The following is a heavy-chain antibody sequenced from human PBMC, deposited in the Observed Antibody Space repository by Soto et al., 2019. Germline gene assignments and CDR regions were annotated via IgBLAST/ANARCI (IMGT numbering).Heavy chain of an antibody. J-gene: IGHJ4*02. CDR2: IYYSGST. D-gene: IGHD4-17*01. CDR1: GGSISSSSYY. V-gene: IGHV4-39*01. Sequence: QLQLQESGPGLVKPSETLSLTCTVSGGSISSSSYYWGWIRQPPGKGLEWIGSIYYSGSTYYNPSLKSRVTISVDTSKNQFSLKLSSVTAADTAVYYCARQPATTVTTPIDYWGQGTLVTVSS. CDR3: ARQPATTVTTPIDY.